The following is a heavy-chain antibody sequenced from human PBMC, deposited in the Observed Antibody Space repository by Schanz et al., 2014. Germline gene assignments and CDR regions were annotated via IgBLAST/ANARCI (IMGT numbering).Heavy chain of an antibody. CDR2: ISAFDDKT. V-gene: IGHV1-18*01. CDR1: GYSFTTYG. CDR3: ARETTIITGGAFDV. Sequence: QVQLVQSAPEVKKPGASVKVSCKASGYSFTTYGLNCVRQAPGQGLEWMGWISAFDDKTDYAQNFQGRLIMTTDTSTTTVYMELRGLRSDDTAVYYCARETTIITGGAFDVWGQGTMVTVSS. D-gene: IGHD3-9*01. J-gene: IGHJ3*01.